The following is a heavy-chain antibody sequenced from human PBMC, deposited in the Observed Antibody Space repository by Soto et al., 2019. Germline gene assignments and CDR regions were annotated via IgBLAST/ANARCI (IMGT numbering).Heavy chain of an antibody. Sequence: SVKFSCKASVYPLTSYAMTWVRQAPGQGLEWLGWVNPSSGSTNYAQKFQGRVAMTRDTFISTAYMELSRLQSDDTALYYCEREGSAEYGSYDVEVWGQGTTVTVSS. D-gene: IGHD4-17*01. CDR2: VNPSSGST. J-gene: IGHJ6*02. V-gene: IGHV1-2*02. CDR3: EREGSAEYGSYDVEV. CDR1: VYPLTSYA.